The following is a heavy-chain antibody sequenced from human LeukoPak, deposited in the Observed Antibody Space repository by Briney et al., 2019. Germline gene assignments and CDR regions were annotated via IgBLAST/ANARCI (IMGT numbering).Heavy chain of an antibody. D-gene: IGHD1-1*01. J-gene: IGHJ4*02. V-gene: IGHV1-46*01. Sequence: ASVKVSCKASGYTFTGYYMHWVRQAPGQGLEWMGIINPSGGSTSYAQKFQGRVTMTRDTSTSTVYMELSSLGSEDTAVYYCARVVGTAFDYWGQGTLVTVSS. CDR1: GYTFTGYY. CDR2: INPSGGST. CDR3: ARVVGTAFDY.